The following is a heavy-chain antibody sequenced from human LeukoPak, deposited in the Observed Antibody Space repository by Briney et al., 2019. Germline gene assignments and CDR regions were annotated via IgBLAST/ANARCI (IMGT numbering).Heavy chain of an antibody. CDR2: IKQDGSEK. D-gene: IGHD6-19*01. J-gene: IGHJ4*02. CDR3: ASDQGLSVADLFDY. CDR1: GFTFSSYW. V-gene: IGHV3-7*03. Sequence: PGGSLRLSCAASGFTFSSYWMSWVRQAPGKGLEWVANIKQDGSEKYYVDSVKGRFTISRDNAKNSLYLQMNSLRAEDTAVYYCASDQGLSVADLFDYWGQGTLVTVSS.